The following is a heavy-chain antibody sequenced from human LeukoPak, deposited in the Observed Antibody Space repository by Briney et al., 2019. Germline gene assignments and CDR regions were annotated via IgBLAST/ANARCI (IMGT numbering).Heavy chain of an antibody. J-gene: IGHJ4*02. CDR2: INPSGGST. V-gene: IGHV1-46*01. CDR3: ARNPVTTKYFDY. CDR1: GYTFTSYY. D-gene: IGHD4-17*01. Sequence: VASVKVSCKASGYTFTSYYMHWVRQAPGQGLVWMGIINPSGGSTRYAQKFQGRVTMTRDTSTSTVYMELSSLRSEDTAVYYCARNPVTTKYFDYWGQGTLVTVSS.